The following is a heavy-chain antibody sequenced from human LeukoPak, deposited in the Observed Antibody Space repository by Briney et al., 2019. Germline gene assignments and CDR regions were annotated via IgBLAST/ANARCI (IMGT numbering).Heavy chain of an antibody. V-gene: IGHV3-23*01. Sequence: GGSLRLSCAASGFTFSSYAMSWVRQAPGKGLEWVSAISGSGGSTYYADSVKGRFTISRDNSKNTLYLQMNGLRAEDTAVYYCAKDRRFSLEGNFDYWGQGTLVTVSS. CDR3: AKDRRFSLEGNFDY. CDR2: ISGSGGST. J-gene: IGHJ4*02. CDR1: GFTFSSYA. D-gene: IGHD1-1*01.